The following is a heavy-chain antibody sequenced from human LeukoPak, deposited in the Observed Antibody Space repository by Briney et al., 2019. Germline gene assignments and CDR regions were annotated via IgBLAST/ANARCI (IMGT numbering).Heavy chain of an antibody. CDR2: IYYTGIT. V-gene: IGHV4-59*01. CDR1: GDSISSYY. CDR3: ARYCSTSGTKAFGI. Sequence: PSETLSLTCTVSGDSISSYYWSWIRQPPGKGLEGVGYIYYTGITKYNPSLKGRVTMSVDTSKNQFSLKLTSVTAADTAVYYCARYCSTSGTKAFGIWGQGTMVTVSP. D-gene: IGHD3-10*01. J-gene: IGHJ3*02.